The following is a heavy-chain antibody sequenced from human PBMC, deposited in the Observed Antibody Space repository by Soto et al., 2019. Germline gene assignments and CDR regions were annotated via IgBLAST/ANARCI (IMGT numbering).Heavy chain of an antibody. V-gene: IGHV4-39*07. J-gene: IGHJ4*02. D-gene: IGHD5-18*01. CDR2: IHYSGRI. CDR1: GASINSHSHY. CDR3: ARDCGYSYGLDY. Sequence: TLSLTCSVSGASINSHSHYWGWIRQPPGKGLEWIGSIHYSGRIYYNSSVKGRVSISVDTSKNQVSLRLSSVTAEDTAVYYCARDCGYSYGLDYWGQGTLVTVSS.